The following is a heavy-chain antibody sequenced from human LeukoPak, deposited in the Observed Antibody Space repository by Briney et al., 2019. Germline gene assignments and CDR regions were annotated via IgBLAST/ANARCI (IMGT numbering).Heavy chain of an antibody. J-gene: IGHJ1*01. CDR1: RYTLIRYG. CDR3: ARDYQYVVDH. CDR2: FNANNGNT. Sequence: ASVKVSCKASRYTLIRYGISWVRQAPGQGVEWVGWFNANNGNTNPAKKFQGRVTMTTDTSTSTAYMELRSLRSDDTTMYYCARDYQYVVDHWGWGTLVPVSS. D-gene: IGHD3-16*01. V-gene: IGHV1-18*01.